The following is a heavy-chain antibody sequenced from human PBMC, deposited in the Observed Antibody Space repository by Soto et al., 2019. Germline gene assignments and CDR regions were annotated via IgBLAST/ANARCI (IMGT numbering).Heavy chain of an antibody. J-gene: IGHJ5*02. CDR2: ISAYNGNT. V-gene: IGHV1-18*01. CDR1: GYTFTSYG. Sequence: QVQLVQSGAEVKKPGASVKVSCKASGYTFTSYGISWVRQAPGQGLEWMGLISAYNGNTNYAQKLQGRFTMTTDTSTSPAYMELRSLRSDATAVYYCARGGWGRSYPNWFDPWGQGALVTVSS. CDR3: ARGGWGRSYPNWFDP. D-gene: IGHD3-10*01.